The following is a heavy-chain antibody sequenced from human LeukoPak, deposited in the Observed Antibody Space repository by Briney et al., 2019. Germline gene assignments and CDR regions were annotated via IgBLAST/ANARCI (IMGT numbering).Heavy chain of an antibody. Sequence: GGSLRLSCAASGFTFSSYAMNWVRQAPGKGLEWVSSISSSSSYIYYADSVKGRFTISRDNAKNSLYLQMNSLRAEDTAVYYCARSYEVPSDAFDIWGQGTMVTVSS. CDR3: ARSYEVPSDAFDI. D-gene: IGHD3-3*01. J-gene: IGHJ3*02. CDR1: GFTFSSYA. CDR2: ISSSSSYI. V-gene: IGHV3-21*01.